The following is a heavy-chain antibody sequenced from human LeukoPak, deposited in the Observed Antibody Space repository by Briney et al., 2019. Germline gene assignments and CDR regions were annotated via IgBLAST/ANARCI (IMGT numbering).Heavy chain of an antibody. CDR3: ARVPVGTIFDY. CDR2: ISAYNGNT. J-gene: IGHJ4*02. V-gene: IGHV1-18*04. CDR1: GYTFTGYY. Sequence: PQASVKVSCKASGYTFTGYYMHWVRQAPGQGLEWMGWISAYNGNTNYAQKLQGRVTMTTDTSTSTAYMELRSLRSDDTAVYYCARVPVGTIFDYWGQGTLVTVSS. D-gene: IGHD3-3*01.